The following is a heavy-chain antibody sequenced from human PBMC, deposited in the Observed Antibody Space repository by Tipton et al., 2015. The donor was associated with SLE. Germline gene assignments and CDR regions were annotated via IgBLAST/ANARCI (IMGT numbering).Heavy chain of an antibody. CDR1: GFTFSSYA. J-gene: IGHJ4*02. Sequence: SGFTFSSYAMHWVRQAPGKGLEWVAVISYDGSNKYYADSVKGRFTISRDNSKNTLYLQMNSLRAEDTAVYYCARDTSIAVAGYFDYWGQGTLVTVSS. CDR2: ISYDGSNK. CDR3: ARDTSIAVAGYFDY. D-gene: IGHD6-19*01. V-gene: IGHV3-30*04.